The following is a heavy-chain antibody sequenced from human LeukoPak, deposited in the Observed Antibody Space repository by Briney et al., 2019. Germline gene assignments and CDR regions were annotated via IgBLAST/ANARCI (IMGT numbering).Heavy chain of an antibody. Sequence: GGSLRLSCAASGFTFSTYAMSWVRQAPGKGLEWVSAISGSGRSTYYADSVKGRFTISRDNAKNTLYLQMNSLRAEDTAVYYCARDYYYDSSGIHAFDIWGQGTMVTVSS. D-gene: IGHD3-22*01. J-gene: IGHJ3*02. CDR1: GFTFSTYA. CDR2: ISGSGRST. V-gene: IGHV3-23*01. CDR3: ARDYYYDSSGIHAFDI.